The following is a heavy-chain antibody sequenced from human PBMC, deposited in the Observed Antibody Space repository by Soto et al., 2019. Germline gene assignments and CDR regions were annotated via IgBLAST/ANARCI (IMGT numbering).Heavy chain of an antibody. J-gene: IGHJ4*02. CDR3: ARRTTVTTI. V-gene: IGHV3-30-3*01. Sequence: QVQLVESGGGVVQPGRSLRLSCAASGFTFSSYAMHWVRQAPGKGLEWVAVISYDGSNKYYADSVKGRFTISRDNSKNTLYLQMNSLRAEDTAVYYCARRTTVTTIWGQGTLVTVSS. CDR1: GFTFSSYA. CDR2: ISYDGSNK. D-gene: IGHD4-17*01.